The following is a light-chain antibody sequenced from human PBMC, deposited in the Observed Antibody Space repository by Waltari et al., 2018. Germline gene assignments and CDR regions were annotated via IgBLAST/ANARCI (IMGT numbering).Light chain of an antibody. V-gene: IGKV1-33*01. CDR3: QHYDGVPPWT. CDR2: DAS. CDR1: RDINNY. J-gene: IGKJ1*01. Sequence: DIQMTQSPSSLSASVGDRVTITCQASRDINNYLNWYQQKPGKAPKLLFYDASTLETGVPSRLSGSGSGTDFVYTISRLQPEDIATYYCQHYDGVPPWTFGQGTRVDFK.